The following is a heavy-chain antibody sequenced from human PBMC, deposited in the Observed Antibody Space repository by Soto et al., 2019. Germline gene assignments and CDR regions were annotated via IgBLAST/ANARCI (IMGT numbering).Heavy chain of an antibody. CDR2: IYPGDSDT. CDR1: GYSFTSYW. D-gene: IGHD5-12*01. CDR3: ARSGLFGDGYNYYLDD. Sequence: GESLKIPCKGSGYSFTSYWLGWVRQMSGKALECMGIIYPGDSDTTYSPSFQGEVTITADKSISTAYLQGSSVKASDTAMYYCARSGLFGDGYNYYLDDWGQGTLVTVSS. J-gene: IGHJ4*01. V-gene: IGHV5-51*01.